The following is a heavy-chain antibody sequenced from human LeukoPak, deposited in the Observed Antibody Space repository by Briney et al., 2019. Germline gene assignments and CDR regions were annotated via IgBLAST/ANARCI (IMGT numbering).Heavy chain of an antibody. CDR1: GFTFTIYA. Sequence: GGSLRLSCAASGFTFTIYAMTWVRQAPGKGLEWVSVIYSGGSTKYADSVKARFTISRDNSKNTVYLQMNSLRADDTAVYYCARATLDNWGQGTLVTVSS. V-gene: IGHV3-53*01. CDR2: IYSGGST. J-gene: IGHJ4*02. CDR3: ARATLDN.